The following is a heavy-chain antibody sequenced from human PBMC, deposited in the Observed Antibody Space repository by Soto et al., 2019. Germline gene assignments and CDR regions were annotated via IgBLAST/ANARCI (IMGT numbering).Heavy chain of an antibody. CDR2: ISGSGGST. Sequence: PGGSLRLSCAASGFTFSSYAMSWVRQAPGKGLEWVSAISGSGGSTYYADSVKGRFTISRDNSKNTLYLQMNSLRAEDTAVYYCAKVDYYDSSAYYFDYWGQGTLVTVSS. J-gene: IGHJ4*02. CDR1: GFTFSSYA. CDR3: AKVDYYDSSAYYFDY. V-gene: IGHV3-23*01. D-gene: IGHD3-22*01.